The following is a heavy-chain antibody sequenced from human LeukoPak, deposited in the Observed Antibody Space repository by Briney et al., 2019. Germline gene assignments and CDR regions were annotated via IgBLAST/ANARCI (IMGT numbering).Heavy chain of an antibody. Sequence: GGSLRLSCAASRFTFSNYGVNWVRQAPGKGLEWVSYINSRSSTIYYADSVRGRFTISRDNAQNSMYLQMNSLRAEDTAVYYCGRVGGRSKAAKGDAFDIWGQGTMVVVSS. J-gene: IGHJ3*02. CDR2: INSRSSTI. CDR1: RFTFSNYG. CDR3: GRVGGRSKAAKGDAFDI. V-gene: IGHV3-48*04. D-gene: IGHD3-10*01.